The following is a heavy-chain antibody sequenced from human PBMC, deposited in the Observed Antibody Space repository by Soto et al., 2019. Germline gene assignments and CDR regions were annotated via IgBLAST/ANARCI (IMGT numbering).Heavy chain of an antibody. V-gene: IGHV4-61*01. D-gene: IGHD3-22*01. Sequence: PSYLPYISRTVSGGTVYSGSYYWRWIRQPPGKGLEWIGYIYYSGSTNYNPSLKSRVTISVDTSKNQFSLKLSSVTAADTAVYYCARIGRYYDSSGYYPSGGMDFLGQGTTVT. CDR3: ARIGRYYDSSGYYPSGGMDF. CDR2: IYYSGST. CDR1: GGTVYSGSYY. J-gene: IGHJ6*02.